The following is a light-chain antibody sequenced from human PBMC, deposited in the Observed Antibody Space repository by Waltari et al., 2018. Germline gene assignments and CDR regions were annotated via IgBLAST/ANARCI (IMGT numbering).Light chain of an antibody. V-gene: IGKV1-33*01. CDR2: DAS. Sequence: DIQMTQSPSSLSAFVGDRVTITCQASQDINNYLNWYQQKQGKAPKLLIYDASNLETGVPSRFSGSGSGTDFTFTISSLQPEDIATYYCQQYDNLPRTFGQGTKVEIK. CDR1: QDINNY. CDR3: QQYDNLPRT. J-gene: IGKJ1*01.